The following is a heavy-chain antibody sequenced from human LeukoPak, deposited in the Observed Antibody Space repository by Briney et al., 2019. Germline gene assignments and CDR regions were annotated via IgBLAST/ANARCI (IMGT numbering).Heavy chain of an antibody. D-gene: IGHD5-18*01. CDR1: GFTFSSYA. CDR2: ISYDGSNK. V-gene: IGHV3-30-3*01. J-gene: IGHJ4*02. Sequence: GGSLRLSCAASGFTFSSYAMHWVRQAPGKGLEWVAVISYDGSNKYYADSVKGRFTVSRDNSKNTLYLQMNSLRAEDTAVYYCAKEGDVDTGSLDYWGQGTLVTVSS. CDR3: AKEGDVDTGSLDY.